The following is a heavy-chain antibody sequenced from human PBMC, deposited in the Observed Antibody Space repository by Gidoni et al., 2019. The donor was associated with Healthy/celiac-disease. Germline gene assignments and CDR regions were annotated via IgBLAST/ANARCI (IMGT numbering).Heavy chain of an antibody. J-gene: IGHJ3*02. V-gene: IGHV3-33*08. CDR3: ARDPSYCGGDCYRNDAFDI. Sequence: QVQLVESGGGVVQPGRSLRLSCAASGFTFSRYGMPWVRQAPGKGLEWVAVIWYDGSNKYYADSVKGRFTISRDNSKTTLYLQMNSLRAEDTAVYYCARDPSYCGGDCYRNDAFDIWGQGTMVTVSS. CDR2: IWYDGSNK. D-gene: IGHD2-21*02. CDR1: GFTFSRYG.